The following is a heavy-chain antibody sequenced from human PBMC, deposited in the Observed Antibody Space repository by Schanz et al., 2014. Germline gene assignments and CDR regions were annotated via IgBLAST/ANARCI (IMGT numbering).Heavy chain of an antibody. V-gene: IGHV1-69*02. CDR3: ARAGRGYAYPLNSYPMDV. CDR2: IIPFLAVS. J-gene: IGHJ6*02. CDR1: GGTLDTYK. Sequence: QDQLLQSGAAVKKPGSSVRVSCKASGGTLDTYKIAWVRQVPGQGLKWMGRIIPFLAVSNYAQDFQGRVTFTADRATSTVHMDLRSLRSEDTGLYYCARAGRGYAYPLNSYPMDVWGQGTTVIVSS. D-gene: IGHD3-16*01.